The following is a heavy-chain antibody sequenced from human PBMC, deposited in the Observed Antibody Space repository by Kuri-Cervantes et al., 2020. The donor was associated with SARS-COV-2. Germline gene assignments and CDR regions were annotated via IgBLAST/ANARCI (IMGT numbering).Heavy chain of an antibody. CDR1: GFTFRSYG. V-gene: IGHV3-7*01. CDR2: IKQDGSEK. J-gene: IGHJ3*02. CDR3: AKDRSGSYYFFGAFDI. D-gene: IGHD1-26*01. Sequence: GESLSLSCLACGFTFRSYGMRWVRRAPGKGVGWVANIKQDGSEKFLVDSVKGRFTISRDNSKNTLYLQMNSLRAENTAVYYCAKDRSGSYYFFGAFDIWGQGTMVTVSS.